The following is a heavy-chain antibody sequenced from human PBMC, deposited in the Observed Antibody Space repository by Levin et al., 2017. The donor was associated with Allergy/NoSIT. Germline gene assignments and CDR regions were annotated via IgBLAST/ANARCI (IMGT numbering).Heavy chain of an antibody. CDR1: GGSISGGGYH. D-gene: IGHD2-2*03. J-gene: IGHJ4*02. V-gene: IGHV4-31*01. CDR2: IYYSGST. Sequence: LRLSCTVSGGSISGGGYHWTWIRQHPEKGLEWIGYIYYSGSTFYNPSLKSLLMISVDTSKNQFSLNVSSVTAADTAVYYCAREDGSTFDFWGQGALVTVAS. CDR3: AREDGSTFDF.